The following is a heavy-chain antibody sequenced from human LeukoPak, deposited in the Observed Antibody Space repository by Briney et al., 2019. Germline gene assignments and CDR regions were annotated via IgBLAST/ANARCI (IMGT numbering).Heavy chain of an antibody. V-gene: IGHV3-7*04. J-gene: IGHJ4*02. CDR3: ARGRGDY. D-gene: IGHD3-10*01. Sequence: GGSLRLSCAASGFTFRTSWLNWVRQAPGKGLEWVAQIKQDGSEIYYMGSVKGRFTISRDDAKNSVLLQMNSLTAEDTAIYYCARGRGDYWGQGTLVTVSS. CDR2: IKQDGSEI. CDR1: GFTFRTSW.